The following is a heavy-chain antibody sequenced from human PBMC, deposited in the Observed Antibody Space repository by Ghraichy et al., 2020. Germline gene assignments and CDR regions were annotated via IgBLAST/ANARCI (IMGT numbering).Heavy chain of an antibody. CDR3: ARDIALE. J-gene: IGHJ4*02. V-gene: IGHV4-61*01. CDR1: GGSVSSGSYY. Sequence: SETLSLTCTVSGGSVSSGSYYWSWIRQPPGKGLEWIGYIYYSGSTNYNPSLKSRVTISVDTSKNQFSLKLSSVTAADTAVYYCARDIALEWGQEPWSPSPQ. D-gene: IGHD6-13*01. CDR2: IYYSGST.